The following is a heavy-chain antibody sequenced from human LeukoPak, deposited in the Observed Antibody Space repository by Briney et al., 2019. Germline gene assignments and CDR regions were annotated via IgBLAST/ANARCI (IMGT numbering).Heavy chain of an antibody. CDR3: ARQGHSGDYGLWFDS. V-gene: IGHV5-51*01. CDR1: GYRFTSHW. D-gene: IGHD4-17*01. CDR2: IDPEDSDA. J-gene: IGHJ5*01. Sequence: GESLKISCKGSGYRFTSHWIGWVRQMPGKGLEWMGIIDPEDSDARYSPSFQGQVTISVDTSTSTAYLQWSTLKASDTAMYYCARQGHSGDYGLWFDSWGQGTLVTVSS.